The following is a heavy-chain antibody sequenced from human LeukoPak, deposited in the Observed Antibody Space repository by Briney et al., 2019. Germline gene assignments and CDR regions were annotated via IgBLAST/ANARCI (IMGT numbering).Heavy chain of an antibody. Sequence: PSETLSLTCAVSGYSISSGYYWGWIRQPPGKGLEWIGSIYHSGSTYYNPSLKSRVTISVDTSKNQFSLKLSSVTAADTAVYYCARASPDCSSTSCYTGGAFAIWGQGTMVTVSS. V-gene: IGHV4-38-2*01. CDR1: GYSISSGYY. CDR3: ARASPDCSSTSCYTGGAFAI. J-gene: IGHJ3*02. CDR2: IYHSGST. D-gene: IGHD2-2*02.